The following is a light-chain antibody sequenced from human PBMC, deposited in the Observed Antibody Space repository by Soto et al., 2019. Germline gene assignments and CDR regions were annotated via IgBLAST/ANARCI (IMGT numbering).Light chain of an antibody. CDR3: AAWDDSLTVL. CDR2: KNN. V-gene: IGLV1-47*01. Sequence: QSVLTQPPSASGAPGQRVTISCSGSSSNIGSYYVYWYQQFPGTAPKLLIYKNNQRPSGVPDRFSGSKSGTSASLAISELRSEDEANYYCAAWDDSLTVLFGGGTKLTVL. J-gene: IGLJ2*01. CDR1: SSNIGSYY.